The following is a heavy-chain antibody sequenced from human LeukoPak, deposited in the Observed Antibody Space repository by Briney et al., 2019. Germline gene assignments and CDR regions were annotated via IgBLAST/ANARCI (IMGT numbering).Heavy chain of an antibody. CDR1: GFTFSSYW. CDR3: ATPLDYYDSSGYHQGGD. Sequence: LGGSLRLSCAASGFTFSSYWMTWIRQAPGKGLEWVANIKEDGSKKNYVDSVKGRFTISRDNAKNLLYLQMNSLRAEDTAVYYCATPLDYYDSSGYHQGGDWGQGTLVTVSS. J-gene: IGHJ4*02. CDR2: IKEDGSKK. V-gene: IGHV3-7*03. D-gene: IGHD3-22*01.